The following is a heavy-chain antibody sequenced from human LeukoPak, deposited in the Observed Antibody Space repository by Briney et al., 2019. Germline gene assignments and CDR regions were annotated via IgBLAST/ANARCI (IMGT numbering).Heavy chain of an antibody. CDR2: INHSGST. V-gene: IGHV4-34*01. CDR3: ARVGRDGLY. CDR1: GGSISSYY. D-gene: IGHD3-10*01. J-gene: IGHJ4*02. Sequence: SETLSLTCTVSGGSISSYYWSWIRQPPGKGLEWIGEINHSGSTNYNPSLKSRVTISVDTSKNQFSLKLSSVTAADTAVYYCARVGRDGLYWGQGTLVTVSS.